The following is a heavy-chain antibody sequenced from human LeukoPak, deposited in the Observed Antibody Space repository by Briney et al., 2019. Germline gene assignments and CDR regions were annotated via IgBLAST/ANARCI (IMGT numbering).Heavy chain of an antibody. CDR1: GFTFSTYS. D-gene: IGHD3/OR15-3a*01. CDR3: ARVKGTERDY. CDR2: ISGSSTYI. Sequence: PGGSLRLSCAASGFTFSTYSMNWVRQAPGKGLEWVSSISGSSTYIFYADSVKGRFTISRDKAKNSLYLQMNSLRVEDTAVYYCARVKGTERDYWGQGTLVTVSS. J-gene: IGHJ4*02. V-gene: IGHV3-21*01.